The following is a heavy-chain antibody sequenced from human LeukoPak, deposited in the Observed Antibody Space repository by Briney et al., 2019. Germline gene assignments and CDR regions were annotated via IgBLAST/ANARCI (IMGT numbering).Heavy chain of an antibody. CDR3: AKSTSFYLDS. CDR1: GFTFSNYA. V-gene: IGHV3-23*01. CDR2: ISGSGDAT. Sequence: GGSLRLSCAASGFTFSNYAMTWVRQAPGKGLECVSVISGSGDATNYADSVKGRFTISRDNSKSTLYVQMNSLRAEDTAVYYCAKSTSFYLDSWGPGTLVTVSS. J-gene: IGHJ4*02.